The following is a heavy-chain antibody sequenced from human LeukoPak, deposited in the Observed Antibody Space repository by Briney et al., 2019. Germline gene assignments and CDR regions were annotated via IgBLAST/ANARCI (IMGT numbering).Heavy chain of an antibody. CDR3: ARVGPPLNWFDP. V-gene: IGHV3-33*01. CDR1: GFTFSSYG. Sequence: GGSLRLSCAASGFTFSSYGMHWVRQAPGKGLEWVAVIWYDGSNKYYADSVKGRFTISRDNSKNTLYLQMNSLRAEDTAVYYCARVGPPLNWFDPWGQGTLVTVSS. J-gene: IGHJ5*02. D-gene: IGHD3-16*01. CDR2: IWYDGSNK.